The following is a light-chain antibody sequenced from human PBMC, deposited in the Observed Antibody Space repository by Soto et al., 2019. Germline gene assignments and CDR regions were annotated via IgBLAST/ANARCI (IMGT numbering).Light chain of an antibody. Sequence: EIVMTQSPATLSVSPGERATLSCRASQSVSSKLAWYQQKPGQAPRLLIHDASTRANPGIPARFSGSGSGTEFTLTISSLQSEDFAVYYCQRYNNWPLTFGGGTKVDIK. V-gene: IGKV3-15*01. J-gene: IGKJ4*01. CDR3: QRYNNWPLT. CDR2: DAS. CDR1: QSVSSK.